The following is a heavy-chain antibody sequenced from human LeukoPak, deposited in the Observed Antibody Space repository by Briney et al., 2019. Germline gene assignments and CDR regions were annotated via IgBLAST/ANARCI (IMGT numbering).Heavy chain of an antibody. CDR2: IWFDGSNI. J-gene: IGHJ4*02. D-gene: IGHD4-17*01. V-gene: IGHV3-33*01. CDR1: GFTFSDYG. CDR3: SRDHGDYSFDY. Sequence: GGSLRLSCAASGFTFSDYGMNWVRQAPGKGLEWVAVIWFDGSNIYYADSVKGRFTISRDNSRNTLFLQMNSLRAEDTAVYYCSRDHGDYSFDYWGQGTLVTVSS.